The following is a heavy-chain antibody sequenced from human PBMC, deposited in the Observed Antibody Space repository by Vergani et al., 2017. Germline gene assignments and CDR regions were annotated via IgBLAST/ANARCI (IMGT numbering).Heavy chain of an antibody. D-gene: IGHD3-9*01. V-gene: IGHV4-30-4*08. CDR1: GSSISSGDYY. J-gene: IGHJ5*02. Sequence: QVQLQESGPGLVKPSQTLSLTCTVPGSSISSGDYYWSWIRQPPGKGLEWIGYIYYSGSTSYNPSLKSRVTISVDTSKIQFSLKLSSVTAADTAVYYCARASKHYDILNGPWGQGTLVTVSS. CDR2: IYYSGST. CDR3: ARASKHYDILNGP.